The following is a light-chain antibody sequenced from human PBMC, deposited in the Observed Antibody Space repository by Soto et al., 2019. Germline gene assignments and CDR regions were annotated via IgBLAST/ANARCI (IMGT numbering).Light chain of an antibody. J-gene: IGLJ2*01. Sequence: QSVLTQPPSVSGAPGQRVTISCTGSSSNIGAGYGVHWYHQLPGKAPKLLIYDNNNRPSGVLDRFSGSKSGTSASLAITGLQNEDEADYYCQSYDSSLSAVVFGGGTKLSVL. V-gene: IGLV1-40*01. CDR3: QSYDSSLSAVV. CDR2: DNN. CDR1: SSNIGAGYG.